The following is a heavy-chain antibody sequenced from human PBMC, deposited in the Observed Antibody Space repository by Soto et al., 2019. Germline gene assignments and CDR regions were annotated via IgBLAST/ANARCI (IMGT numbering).Heavy chain of an antibody. CDR1: GYTFTSYG. CDR2: ISAYNDNT. D-gene: IGHD3-22*01. CDR3: ARVRNYDSSGYPEFDY. V-gene: IGHV1-18*01. J-gene: IGHJ4*02. Sequence: ASVKVSCKASGYTFTSYGISWVRQAPGQGLERMGWISAYNDNTNYAQKLQGRVTMTTDTSTSTAYMELRSLRSDDTAVYYCARVRNYDSSGYPEFDYWGQGTLVTVSS.